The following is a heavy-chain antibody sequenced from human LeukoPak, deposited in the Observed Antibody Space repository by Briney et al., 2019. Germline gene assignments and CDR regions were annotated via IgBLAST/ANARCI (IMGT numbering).Heavy chain of an antibody. CDR1: GFTFSSYA. V-gene: IGHV3-30-3*01. D-gene: IGHD6-19*01. CDR3: ARDLPIAVAGTHSKY. J-gene: IGHJ4*02. Sequence: GGSLRLSCAASGFTFSSYAMHWVRQAPGKGLEWVAVISYDGSNKYYADSVRGRFTISRDNSKNTLYLQMNSLRAEDTAVYYCARDLPIAVAGTHSKYWGQGTLVTVSS. CDR2: ISYDGSNK.